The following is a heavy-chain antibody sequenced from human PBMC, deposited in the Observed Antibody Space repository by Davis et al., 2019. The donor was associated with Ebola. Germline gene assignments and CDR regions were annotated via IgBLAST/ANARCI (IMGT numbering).Heavy chain of an antibody. CDR3: ASLQYYYDSSGYYYYYYYGMDV. D-gene: IGHD3-22*01. Sequence: GESLKISCAASGFTFDDYAMHWVRQAPGKGLEWVSVIYSGGSTYYADSVKGRFTISRDNSKKTLYLQMNSLRAEDTAVYYCASLQYYYDSSGYYYYYYYGMDVWGQGTTVTVSS. J-gene: IGHJ6*02. CDR1: GFTFDDYA. CDR2: IYSGGST. V-gene: IGHV3-66*01.